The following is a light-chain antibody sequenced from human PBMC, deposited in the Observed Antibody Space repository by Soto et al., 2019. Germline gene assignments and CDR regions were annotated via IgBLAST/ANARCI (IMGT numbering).Light chain of an antibody. Sequence: QSVLTQPASVSGSPGQSITISCTGTSSDLGYYDYVSWYQQHPGKAPKLMISEVSNRPSGVSNRFSGSKSGNTASLTISRLQAEDEADYYCSSYTTSSTLVFGGGTKVTVL. J-gene: IGLJ2*01. CDR1: SSDLGYYDY. CDR3: SSYTTSSTLV. V-gene: IGLV2-14*01. CDR2: EVS.